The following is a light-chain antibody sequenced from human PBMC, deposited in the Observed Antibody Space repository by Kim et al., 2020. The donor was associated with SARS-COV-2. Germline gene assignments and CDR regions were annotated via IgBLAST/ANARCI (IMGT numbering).Light chain of an antibody. CDR3: QQYYSTPRA. Sequence: ATKKCNSSQSVLYGTNNKNDLAWYQHEPGQAAKLISYWASTRESGVPDRFSGSGSGTDYTLTISSLQAEDVAVYYCQQYYSTPRAFGPGTKVDIK. CDR1: QSVLYGTNNKND. V-gene: IGKV4-1*01. CDR2: WAS. J-gene: IGKJ3*01.